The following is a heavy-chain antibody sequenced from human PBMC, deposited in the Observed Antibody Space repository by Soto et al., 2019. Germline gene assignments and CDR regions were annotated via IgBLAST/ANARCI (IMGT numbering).Heavy chain of an antibody. D-gene: IGHD3-10*01. CDR3: ARGEEEYFGSGSRTFDY. J-gene: IGHJ4*02. CDR1: GGSFSGYY. CDR2: INHSGST. Sequence: SETLSLTCAVSGGSFSGYYWSWIRQPPGKGLEWVGEINHSGSTTYNPSLKSRVTMSVDTSKNQFSLKLSSVTAADTAVYYCARGEEEYFGSGSRTFDYWGQGTLVTVSS. V-gene: IGHV4-34*01.